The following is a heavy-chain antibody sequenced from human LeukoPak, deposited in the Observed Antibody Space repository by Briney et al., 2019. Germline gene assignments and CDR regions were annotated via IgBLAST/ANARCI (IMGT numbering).Heavy chain of an antibody. CDR2: ISYDGSNK. Sequence: GGSLRLSCAASEFTFSNYEMKWVRQAPGKGLEWVAVISYDGSNKYYADSVKGRFTISRDNSKNTLYLQMNSLRAEDTAVYYCARVIAVAGTDDAFDIWGQGTMVTVSS. V-gene: IGHV3-30*04. D-gene: IGHD6-19*01. CDR1: EFTFSNYE. CDR3: ARVIAVAGTDDAFDI. J-gene: IGHJ3*02.